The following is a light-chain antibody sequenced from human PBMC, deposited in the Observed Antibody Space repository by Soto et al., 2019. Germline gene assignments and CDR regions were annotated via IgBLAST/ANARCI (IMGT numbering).Light chain of an antibody. CDR1: QGIGSY. J-gene: IGKJ3*01. CDR3: QQLNTYPRT. Sequence: IQLTQSPSSLSASVGDRVTITCRASQGIGSYLAWYLQKPGKAPKLLIYAASTLQTGDPSRFSGSGSGTDFTLTITSLQPEDFATSYCQQLNTYPRTFGPGTKVDIK. CDR2: AAS. V-gene: IGKV1-9*01.